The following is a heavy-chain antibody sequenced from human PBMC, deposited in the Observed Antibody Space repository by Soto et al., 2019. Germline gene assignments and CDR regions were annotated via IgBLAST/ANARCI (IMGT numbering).Heavy chain of an antibody. CDR2: ISYDGSNK. CDR1: GFTFSSYG. J-gene: IGHJ4*02. D-gene: IGHD3-3*01. Sequence: VQLVESGGGLVQPGGSLRLSCAASGFTFSSYGMHWVRQAPGKGLEWVAVISYDGSNKYYADSVKGRFTISRDNSKNTLYLQMNSLRAEDTAVYYCAKADRPYDFWSGYLDPEYYFDYWGQGTLVTVSS. CDR3: AKADRPYDFWSGYLDPEYYFDY. V-gene: IGHV3-30*18.